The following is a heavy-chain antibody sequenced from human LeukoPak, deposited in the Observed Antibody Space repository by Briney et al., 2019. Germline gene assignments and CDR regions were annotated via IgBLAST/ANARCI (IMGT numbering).Heavy chain of an antibody. V-gene: IGHV4-39*01. CDR1: GGSISSSSYY. CDR2: IYYSGST. J-gene: IGHJ4*02. CDR3: ARHEVDSSGPLDY. D-gene: IGHD6-19*01. Sequence: KPSETLSLTCTVSGGSISSSSYYWGWIRQPPGKGREWIGSIYYSGSTYYNPSLKSRVTISVDTSKTQFSLKLSSVTAADTAVYYCARHEVDSSGPLDYWGQGTLVTVSS.